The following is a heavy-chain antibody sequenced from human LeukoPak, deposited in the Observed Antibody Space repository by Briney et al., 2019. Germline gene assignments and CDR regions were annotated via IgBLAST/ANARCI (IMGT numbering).Heavy chain of an antibody. CDR3: VELGITMIGGV. Sequence: GGSLRLSCAASGFTFSSYWIHWVRQAPGKGLLWVSRINPDGLSTSHADPVKGRFTISRDNAKNTLYLQMNSLRAEDTAVYYCVELGITMIGGVWGKGTTVTISS. CDR2: INPDGLST. D-gene: IGHD3-10*02. J-gene: IGHJ6*04. CDR1: GFTFSSYW. V-gene: IGHV3-74*01.